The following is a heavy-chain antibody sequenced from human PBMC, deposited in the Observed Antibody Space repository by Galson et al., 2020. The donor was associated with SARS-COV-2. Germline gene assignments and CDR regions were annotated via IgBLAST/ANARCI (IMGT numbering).Heavy chain of an antibody. V-gene: IGHV4-4*02. CDR3: SRIIVTAYYFSYMDV. J-gene: IGHJ6*03. D-gene: IGHD2-21*02. CDR2: LFHSGYT. CDR1: GGSISSRDW. Sequence: SETLSLTCAVSGGSISSRDWWGWVRQPPGKGLEWIGELFHSGYTNYNPSLKSRVTMSLDTSKNQFPLKLSSVTAADTALYYCSRIIVTAYYFSYMDVWGKGTTVTVSS.